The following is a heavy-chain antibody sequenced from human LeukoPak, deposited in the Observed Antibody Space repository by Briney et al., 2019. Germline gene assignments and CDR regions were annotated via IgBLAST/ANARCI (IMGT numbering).Heavy chain of an antibody. V-gene: IGHV3-23*01. CDR2: ISGSGGST. D-gene: IGHD3-10*01. Sequence: GGSLRLSCAASGFTFSSYGMSWVRQAPGKGLEWVSAISGSGGSTYYADSVKGRFTISRDNSKNTLYLQMSSLRAEDTAVYYCAKQEDIWFGELLPVDYWGQGTLVTVSS. CDR3: AKQEDIWFGELLPVDY. CDR1: GFTFSSYG. J-gene: IGHJ4*02.